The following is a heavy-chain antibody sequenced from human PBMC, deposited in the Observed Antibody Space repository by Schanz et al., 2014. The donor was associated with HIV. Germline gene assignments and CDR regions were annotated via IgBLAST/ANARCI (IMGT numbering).Heavy chain of an antibody. Sequence: QVQLVQSGAEVKKPGASVKVSCKASGYTFTSQYMHWVRQAPGQGLEWMGWINPNSGGTNYAQKLQGRVTMTTDTSPSTAYMELRSLRSDDTAVYYCARDRGSISWMGRAFDVWGQGTMITVSS. CDR2: INPNSGGT. D-gene: IGHD2-2*01. V-gene: IGHV1-2*02. J-gene: IGHJ3*01. CDR1: GYTFTSQY. CDR3: ARDRGSISWMGRAFDV.